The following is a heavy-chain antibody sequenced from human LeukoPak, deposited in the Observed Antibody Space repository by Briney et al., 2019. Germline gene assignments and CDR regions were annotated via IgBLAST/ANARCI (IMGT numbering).Heavy chain of an antibody. V-gene: IGHV1-46*01. Sequence: ASVMVSCKASGYTFTTYYIHWVRQAPGQGLEWLGIVNPSGGSTNYAQNFQGRVTMTRDTSTSTVYMELSSLRSEDTAVYYCASHTATVLAMDYWGQGTLVIVSS. J-gene: IGHJ4*02. CDR1: GYTFTTYY. CDR2: VNPSGGST. D-gene: IGHD5-18*01. CDR3: ASHTATVLAMDY.